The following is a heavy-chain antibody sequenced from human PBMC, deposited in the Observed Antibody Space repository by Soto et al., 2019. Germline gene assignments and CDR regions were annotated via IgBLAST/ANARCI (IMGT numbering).Heavy chain of an antibody. Sequence: PSETLSLTCTVSGGSISSGAYYWSWVRQPPGKGLEWIGYIYYSGSTYYNPSLKSRVNISVDTSKNQFSLKLSSVTATDTAVYYCARDNYGDTYYFDYWGQGTLVTVSS. CDR3: ARDNYGDTYYFDY. J-gene: IGHJ4*02. CDR2: IYYSGST. D-gene: IGHD4-17*01. CDR1: GGSISSGAYY. V-gene: IGHV4-30-4*01.